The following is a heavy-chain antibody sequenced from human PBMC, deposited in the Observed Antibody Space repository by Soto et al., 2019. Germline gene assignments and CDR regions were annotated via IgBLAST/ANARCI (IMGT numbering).Heavy chain of an antibody. V-gene: IGHV3-73*01. D-gene: IGHD5-12*01. Sequence: EVQLVESGGGLVQPGGSLKLSCAASGFTFSGSAMHWVRQASGKGLEWVGRIRSKANSYTTEYAASVKGRFTISRDDSKNTAYLQMNSLKTEDTAVYYCTGGGSGYDPDYWGQGTLVTVSS. CDR2: IRSKANSYTT. J-gene: IGHJ4*02. CDR1: GFTFSGSA. CDR3: TGGGSGYDPDY.